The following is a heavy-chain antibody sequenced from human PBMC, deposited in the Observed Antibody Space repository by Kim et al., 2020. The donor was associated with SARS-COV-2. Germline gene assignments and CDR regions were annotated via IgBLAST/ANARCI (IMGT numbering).Heavy chain of an antibody. CDR1: GYTFTSYA. Sequence: ASVKVSCKASGYTFTSYAMHWVRQAPGQRLEWMGWINAGNGNTKYSQKFQGRVTITRDTSASTAYMELSSLRSEDTAVYYCARVGTISGSGYWYYWGQGTLVTVSS. CDR3: ARVGTISGSGYWYY. D-gene: IGHD3-22*01. CDR2: INAGNGNT. V-gene: IGHV1-3*01. J-gene: IGHJ4*02.